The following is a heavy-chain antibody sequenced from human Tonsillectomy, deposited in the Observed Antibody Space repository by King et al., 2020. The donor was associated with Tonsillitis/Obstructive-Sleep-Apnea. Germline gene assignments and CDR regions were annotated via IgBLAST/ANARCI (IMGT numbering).Heavy chain of an antibody. Sequence: VQLQESGPGLVKPPETLSLTCTISGGSITTYYWSWIRQPPGKGLEWSGYIHYSGITNYNPSFKSRVAISVDTPKNQFYLKLSSVTDADTALYFCARGHTAFFDSWGPGILVTVSS. CDR2: IHYSGIT. J-gene: IGHJ4*02. V-gene: IGHV4-59*01. CDR3: ARGHTAFFDS. CDR1: GGSITTYY. D-gene: IGHD2-21*02.